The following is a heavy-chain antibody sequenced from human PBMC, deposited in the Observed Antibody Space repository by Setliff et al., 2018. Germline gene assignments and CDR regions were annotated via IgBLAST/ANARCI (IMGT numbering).Heavy chain of an antibody. V-gene: IGHV1-8*02. Sequence: GASVKVSCKASGFTFTNYDINWVRQAPGQGLEWMGWMSPNNDNTGYAQKFQDRVIMTRNPSISTVYMELSSLRSEDTAVYYCARGIEAGVDYWGQGTQVTVS. CDR2: MSPNNDNT. J-gene: IGHJ4*02. D-gene: IGHD6-13*01. CDR1: GFTFTNYD. CDR3: ARGIEAGVDY.